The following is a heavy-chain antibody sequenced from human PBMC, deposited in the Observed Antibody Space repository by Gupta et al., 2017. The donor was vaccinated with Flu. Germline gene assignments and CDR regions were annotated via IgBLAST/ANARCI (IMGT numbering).Heavy chain of an antibody. V-gene: IGHV4-39*01. CDR3: ARGREYYDILTGYSPFPPHDAFDI. CDR1: GGSISSSSYY. CDR2: SYYSGST. D-gene: IGHD3-9*01. Sequence: QLQLQESGPGLVKPSETLSLTCTVSGGSISSSSYYWGWIRQPPGKGLEWIGSSYYSGSTYYNPSLKSRVTISVDTSKNQFSLKLSSVTAADTAVYYCARGREYYDILTGYSPFPPHDAFDIWGQGTMVTVSS. J-gene: IGHJ3*02.